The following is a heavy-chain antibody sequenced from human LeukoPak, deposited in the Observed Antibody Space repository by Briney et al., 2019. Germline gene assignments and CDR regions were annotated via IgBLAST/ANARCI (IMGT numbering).Heavy chain of an antibody. CDR3: ARDGVRFKARIAAAGFPANY. J-gene: IGHJ4*02. Sequence: ASVKVSCKASGYTFTSYAMNWVRQAPGQGLEWMGWINPNSGGTNYAQKFQGRVTMTRDTSISTAYMELSRLRSDDTAVYYCARDGVRFKARIAAAGFPANYWGQGTLVTVSS. CDR2: INPNSGGT. CDR1: GYTFTSYA. D-gene: IGHD6-13*01. V-gene: IGHV1-2*02.